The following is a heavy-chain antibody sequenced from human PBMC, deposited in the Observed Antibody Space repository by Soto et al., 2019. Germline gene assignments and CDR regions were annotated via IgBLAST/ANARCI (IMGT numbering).Heavy chain of an antibody. J-gene: IGHJ2*01. CDR2: IIPALGTA. CDR3: ARPDFGDYWYFDL. Sequence: QDQLVQSGAEVKKPGSSVKVSCKASGGTFSSHTFSWVRQAPGQGLEWMGRIIPALGTATYAQKFQGRVTITADESATTVYMELNSLRSEDTAVYYCARPDFGDYWYFDLWGSGNMVTVSS. D-gene: IGHD4-17*01. V-gene: IGHV1-69*08. CDR1: GGTFSSHT.